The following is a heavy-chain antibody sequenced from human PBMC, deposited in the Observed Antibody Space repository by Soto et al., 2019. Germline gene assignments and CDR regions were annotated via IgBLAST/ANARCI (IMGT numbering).Heavy chain of an antibody. J-gene: IGHJ6*02. CDR2: IYHSGST. CDR3: ARDMAVAGHYYYAMDV. D-gene: IGHD6-19*01. CDR1: GGSISSSNW. V-gene: IGHV4-4*02. Sequence: SETLSLTCAVSGGSISSSNWWSWVRQPPGKGLEWIGEIYHSGSTNYNPSLKSRVTISVDKSKNQFSLKLSSVTAADTAVYYCARDMAVAGHYYYAMDVWGQGTTVTVSS.